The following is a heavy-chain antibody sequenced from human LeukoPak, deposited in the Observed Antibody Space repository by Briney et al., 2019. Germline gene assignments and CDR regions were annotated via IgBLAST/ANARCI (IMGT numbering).Heavy chain of an antibody. J-gene: IGHJ5*02. Sequence: GGSLRLSCAASGFTFSSYGLHWVRQAPGKGLEWVAVISYDGSNKYYADSVKGRFTISRDNSKNTLYLQMNSLRAEDTAVYYCARPQSLWFGELSSDNNWFDPWGQGTLVTVSS. CDR3: ARPQSLWFGELSSDNNWFDP. CDR1: GFTFSSYG. CDR2: ISYDGSNK. V-gene: IGHV3-30*03. D-gene: IGHD3-10*01.